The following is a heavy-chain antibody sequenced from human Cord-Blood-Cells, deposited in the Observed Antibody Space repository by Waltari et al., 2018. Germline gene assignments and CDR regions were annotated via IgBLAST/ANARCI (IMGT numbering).Heavy chain of an antibody. D-gene: IGHD4-17*01. J-gene: IGHJ4*02. V-gene: IGHV3-74*01. CDR1: GFTFSSYW. CDR2: INSDGSST. Sequence: EVQLVESGGGLVQPGGSLRLACVASGFTFSSYWIHLVRQAPGKGLVWVSRINSDGSSTSYADSVKGRFTISRDNAKNTLYLQMNSLRAEDTAVYYCARRQHGDYDYWGQGTLVTVSS. CDR3: ARRQHGDYDY.